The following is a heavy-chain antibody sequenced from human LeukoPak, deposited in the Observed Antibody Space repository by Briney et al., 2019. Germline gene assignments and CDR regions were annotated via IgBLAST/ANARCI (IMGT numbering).Heavy chain of an antibody. Sequence: SETLSLTCTVSGGSISSYYWSWIRQPPGKGLEWIGYIYYSGSTNYNPSLKSRVTISVDTSKNQFSLKLSSVTAADTAVYYCARDLPLTHYYGSGSYLSDYWGQETLVTVSS. V-gene: IGHV4-59*12. J-gene: IGHJ4*02. CDR2: IYYSGST. CDR3: ARDLPLTHYYGSGSYLSDY. CDR1: GGSISSYY. D-gene: IGHD3-10*01.